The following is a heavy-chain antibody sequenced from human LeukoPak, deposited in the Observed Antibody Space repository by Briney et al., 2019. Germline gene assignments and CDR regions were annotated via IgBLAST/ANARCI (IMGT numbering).Heavy chain of an antibody. CDR1: GGSLSSSSYY. J-gene: IGHJ4*02. Sequence: SETLSLTCTVSGGSLSSSSYYWGWIRQPPGKGLEWIGSIYYSGSTYYNPSLKSRVTISVDTSKNQFSLKLSSVTAADTAVYYCARDFFAPTGYSSSWGFDYWGQGTLVTVSS. CDR2: IYYSGST. CDR3: ARDFFAPTGYSSSWGFDY. D-gene: IGHD6-13*01. V-gene: IGHV4-39*07.